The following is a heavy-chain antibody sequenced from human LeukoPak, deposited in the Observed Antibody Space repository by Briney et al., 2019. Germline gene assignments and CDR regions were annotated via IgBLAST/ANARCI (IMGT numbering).Heavy chain of an antibody. Sequence: SETLSLACAVSGGSISSNNWWSWVRQPPGKGLEWIGEIFHSGSTNYNPSLKSRVTISVDKSKNQFSLKLNSVTAADTAVYYCARAEPRGSIWYPYWGQGTLVTVSS. CDR3: ARAEPRGSIWYPY. CDR2: IFHSGST. V-gene: IGHV4-4*02. D-gene: IGHD6-13*01. CDR1: GGSISSNNW. J-gene: IGHJ4*02.